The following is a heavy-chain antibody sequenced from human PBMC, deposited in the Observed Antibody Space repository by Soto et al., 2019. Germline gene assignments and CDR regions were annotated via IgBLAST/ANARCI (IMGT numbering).Heavy chain of an antibody. J-gene: IGHJ4*01. D-gene: IGHD4-17*01. CDR1: GFTFTSYW. V-gene: IGHV3-74*01. CDR2: INPDGSRT. Sequence: EVQLVESGGDLVQPGGSLRLSCAASGFTFTSYWMHWVRQSPGKGLVWVSRINPDGSRTSYADSVKGRFTISRDNANNTLYLQMNSLGAEDSAVYYCARVAVTTYYFDYWGHGTLVTVSS. CDR3: ARVAVTTYYFDY.